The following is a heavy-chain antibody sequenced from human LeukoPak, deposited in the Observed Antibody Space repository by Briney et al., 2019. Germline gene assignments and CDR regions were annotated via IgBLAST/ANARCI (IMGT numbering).Heavy chain of an antibody. CDR3: ARARQWLVRGFDY. Sequence: SETLSLTCAVSGYSISSGYYWGWIRQPPGKGLEWIGEINHSGSTNYNPSLKSRVTISVDTSKNQFSLKLSSVTAADTAVYYCARARQWLVRGFDYWGQGTLVTVSS. CDR2: INHSGST. V-gene: IGHV4-38-2*01. CDR1: GYSISSGYY. D-gene: IGHD6-19*01. J-gene: IGHJ4*02.